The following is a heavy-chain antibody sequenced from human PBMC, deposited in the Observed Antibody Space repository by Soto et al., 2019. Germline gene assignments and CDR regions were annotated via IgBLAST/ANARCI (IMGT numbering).Heavy chain of an antibody. V-gene: IGHV3-72*01. D-gene: IGHD3-16*01. CDR2: ARHKVDSYRT. CDR3: VGESYYRLDY. CDR1: GFTFSDHH. Sequence: PGVSLRLSCAASGFTFSDHHMNWVRQVPGKGLEWVGRARHKVDSYRTEYAASVRGRFAVSRDDSQNSLILQMSSLKIEDTALYYCVGESYYRLDYWGQGALVTVSS. J-gene: IGHJ4*02.